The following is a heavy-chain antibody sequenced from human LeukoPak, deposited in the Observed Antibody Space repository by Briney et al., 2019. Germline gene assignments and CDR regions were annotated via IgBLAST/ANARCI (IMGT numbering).Heavy chain of an antibody. Sequence: PGGSLRLSCAASGFTFGSTVMSWVRQAPGKGLEWVGRIKTKTDGGTTEYAAPVKGRFTISRDDSRDTLYLQMDSLKTEDTAMYYSTTAGYLQGGQGTPVTVSS. V-gene: IGHV3-15*01. J-gene: IGHJ4*02. CDR3: TTAGYLQ. CDR2: IKTKTDGGTT. CDR1: GFTFGSTV. D-gene: IGHD2-15*01.